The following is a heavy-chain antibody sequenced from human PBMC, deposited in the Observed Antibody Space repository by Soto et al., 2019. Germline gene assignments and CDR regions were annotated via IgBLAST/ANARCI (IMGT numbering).Heavy chain of an antibody. J-gene: IGHJ4*02. Sequence: PGESLKISCQASAYTFSTWWIAWARQTPGQGLEWMGIIHPGDSDIRYSPSFEGQVTISADRSINTAYLQWSGLKASDTAMYYCARSRTSGYFDYWGQGALVTVSS. V-gene: IGHV5-51*01. CDR1: AYTFSTWW. CDR3: ARSRTSGYFDY. CDR2: IHPGDSDI.